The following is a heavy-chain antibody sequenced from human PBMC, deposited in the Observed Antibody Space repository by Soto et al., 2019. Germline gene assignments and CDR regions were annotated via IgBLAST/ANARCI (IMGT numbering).Heavy chain of an antibody. V-gene: IGHV2-5*02. D-gene: IGHD2-15*01. CDR2: IFWDDDK. CDR1: GFSLSTTDVG. Sequence: QITLKESGPPLVKPTQTLTLTCTFSGFSLSTTDVGVGWIRQPPGKALEWLAVIFWDDDKRYSPSLQSRLTITKDTSKKQVVLTMTNMDPVDTATYYCAHRRYCSGGSCFDFWGQGTLVTVSS. CDR3: AHRRYCSGGSCFDF. J-gene: IGHJ4*02.